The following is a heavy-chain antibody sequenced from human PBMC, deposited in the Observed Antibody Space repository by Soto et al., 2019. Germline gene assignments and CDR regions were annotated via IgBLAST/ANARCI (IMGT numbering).Heavy chain of an antibody. CDR2: VYYSGAT. V-gene: IGHV4-31*03. D-gene: IGHD3-16*01. Sequence: TLSLTCTVSGDSMATGGHFYNWIRQVPGKGLEWIGYVYYSGATHYTPSLRARATISRDTSKNQFSLRLISVTAADTALYYCARDKDLQPTVWGFWGQGTLVTVS. CDR1: GDSMATGGHF. CDR3: ARDKDLQPTVWGF. J-gene: IGHJ4*02.